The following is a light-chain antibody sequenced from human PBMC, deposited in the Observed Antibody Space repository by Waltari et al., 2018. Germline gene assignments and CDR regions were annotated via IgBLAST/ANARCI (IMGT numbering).Light chain of an antibody. CDR3: SSYTTSSAPGV. V-gene: IGLV2-14*01. Sequence: QSALTQPASVSGSPAQSIPISCPGTDRELGSYHFFSWYQQHPGKAPHLIIYEVSNRPSGISNRFSASKSGNTASLTISGLQAEDEADYYCSSYTTSSAPGVFGTGTRVTVL. CDR2: EVS. J-gene: IGLJ1*01. CDR1: DRELGSYHF.